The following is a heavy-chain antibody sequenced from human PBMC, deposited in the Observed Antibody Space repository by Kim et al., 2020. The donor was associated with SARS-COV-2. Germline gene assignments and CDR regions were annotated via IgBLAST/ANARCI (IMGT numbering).Heavy chain of an antibody. CDR3: AKEWGAGTTQAPPDAFDF. CDR1: GFTFSTYA. D-gene: IGHD1-7*01. Sequence: GGSLRLSCAASGFTFSTYAMHWVRQAPGKRLEWVAMMWHDGAREYYADSVKGRFIISRDTSKNTLYLQMSSLRVEDTALYHCAKEWGAGTTQAPPDAFDFWGRGTMVTVSP. CDR2: MWHDGARE. V-gene: IGHV3-33*06. J-gene: IGHJ3*01.